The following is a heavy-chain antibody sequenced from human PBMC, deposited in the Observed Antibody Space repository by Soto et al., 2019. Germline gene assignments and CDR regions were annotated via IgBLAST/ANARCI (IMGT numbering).Heavy chain of an antibody. Sequence: SETLSLTCTVSGGSISSYYWSWIRQPPGKGLEWIGYIYYSGSTNYNPSLKSRLTITKDTSKNQVVLTMTNVDPVDTATYYCARLTSSYCGSADCLPYYYMDVWGKGTTVTVSS. CDR2: IYYSGST. CDR3: ARLTSSYCGSADCLPYYYMDV. J-gene: IGHJ6*03. CDR1: GGSISSYY. D-gene: IGHD2-21*01. V-gene: IGHV4-59*01.